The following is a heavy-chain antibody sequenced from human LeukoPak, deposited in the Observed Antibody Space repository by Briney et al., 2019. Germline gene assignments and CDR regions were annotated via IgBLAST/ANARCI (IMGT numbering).Heavy chain of an antibody. J-gene: IGHJ3*02. CDR2: INHSGST. CDR3: ARGSLIVVLSVTNDAFDI. CDR1: GGSISNYY. V-gene: IGHV4-34*01. Sequence: SETLSLTCTISGGSISNYYWSWIRQPPGKGLEWIGEINHSGSTNYNPSLKSRVTISVDTSKKQFSLKLNSVTAADTAVYYCARGSLIVVLSVTNDAFDIWGQGTMVTVSS. D-gene: IGHD3-22*01.